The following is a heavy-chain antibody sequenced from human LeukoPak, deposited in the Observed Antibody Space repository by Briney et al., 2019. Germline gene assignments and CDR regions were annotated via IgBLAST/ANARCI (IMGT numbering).Heavy chain of an antibody. CDR3: ARNSESRGHDI. CDR2: IYYSGST. J-gene: IGHJ3*02. Sequence: SETLSLTCTVSGGSISSSSYYWGWIRQPPGKGLEWIGSIYYSGSTYYNPSLKSRVTISVDTSKNQFSLKLSSVTAADTAVYYCARNSESRGHDIWGQGTVVTVSS. CDR1: GGSISSSSYY. D-gene: IGHD3-10*01. V-gene: IGHV4-39*01.